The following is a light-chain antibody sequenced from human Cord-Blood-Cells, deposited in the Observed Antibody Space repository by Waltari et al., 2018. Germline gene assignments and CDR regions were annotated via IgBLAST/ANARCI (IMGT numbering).Light chain of an antibody. J-gene: IGKJ4*01. Sequence: EIVLTQSPATLSLSPGVRATLSCRARQSVSSYLAWYQQKPGQAPRLLIYDASNRATGIPARFSGSGSGTDFTLTISSLEPEDFAVYYCQQRSNWLTFGGGTKVEIK. CDR3: QQRSNWLT. CDR2: DAS. V-gene: IGKV3-11*01. CDR1: QSVSSY.